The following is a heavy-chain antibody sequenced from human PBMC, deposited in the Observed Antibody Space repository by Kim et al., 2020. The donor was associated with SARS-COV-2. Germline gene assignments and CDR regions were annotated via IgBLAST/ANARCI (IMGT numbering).Heavy chain of an antibody. CDR1: GFTFSSYG. CDR2: IWYDGSNK. Sequence: GGSLRLSCAASGFTFSSYGMHWVRQAPGKGLEWVAVIWYDGSNKYYADSVKGRFTISRDNSKNTLYLQMNSLRAEDTAVYYCAKDGITMVRGVIIYPYPSNYGMDVWSQGTTVTVSS. D-gene: IGHD3-10*01. J-gene: IGHJ6*02. V-gene: IGHV3-33*06. CDR3: AKDGITMVRGVIIYPYPSNYGMDV.